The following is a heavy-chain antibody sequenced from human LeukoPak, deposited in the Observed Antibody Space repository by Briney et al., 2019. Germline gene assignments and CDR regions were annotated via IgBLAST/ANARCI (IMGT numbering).Heavy chain of an antibody. Sequence: PSETLSLTCTVSSGSINNYYWSWIRQPPGKGLEWIGYIYYSGSTNYNPSLKSRVTISVDTSKNQFSLTLSSVTAADTAVYYCARGPYYYGSGSYYYDYWGQGTLVTVSS. V-gene: IGHV4-59*12. CDR1: SGSINNYY. J-gene: IGHJ4*02. D-gene: IGHD3-10*01. CDR2: IYYSGST. CDR3: ARGPYYYGSGSYYYDY.